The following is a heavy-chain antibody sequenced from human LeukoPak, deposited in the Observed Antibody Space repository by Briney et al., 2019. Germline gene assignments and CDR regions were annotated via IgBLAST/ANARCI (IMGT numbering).Heavy chain of an antibody. CDR2: ISSSSSTI. J-gene: IGHJ3*02. Sequence: GGSLRLSCAASGFTFSSYSMNWVRQAPGKGLEWISYISSSSSTIYYADSVKGRFTISRDNAKNSLCLQMNSLRAEDTAVYYCARSHRSSGYYGDAFDIWGQGTMVTVSS. V-gene: IGHV3-48*01. D-gene: IGHD3-22*01. CDR3: ARSHRSSGYYGDAFDI. CDR1: GFTFSSYS.